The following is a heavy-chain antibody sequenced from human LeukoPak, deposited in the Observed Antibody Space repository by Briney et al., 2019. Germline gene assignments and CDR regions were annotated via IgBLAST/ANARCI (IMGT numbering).Heavy chain of an antibody. CDR1: GFTFSSYA. D-gene: IGHD2-15*01. CDR2: ISGSGGST. CDR3: AKSRSGVSSCYNY. Sequence: TGGSLRLSCAASGFTFSSYAMSWVRQAPGKGLEWVSAISGSGGSTYYADSVKGRFTISRDNSKNTLYLQMNSLRAEDTAIYFCAKSRSGVSSCYNYWGQGTLVTVSS. J-gene: IGHJ4*02. V-gene: IGHV3-23*01.